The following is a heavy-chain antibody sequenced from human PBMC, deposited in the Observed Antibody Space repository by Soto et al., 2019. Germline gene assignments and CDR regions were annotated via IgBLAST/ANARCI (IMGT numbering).Heavy chain of an antibody. Sequence: EGQLVESGGGLVKPGGSLRLSCAASGFAFQTYTMEWLRQPPGKGLEWVSSITISGNYIYYADSVKGRFTISRDNGRNSVYLQMNSLRAEDTAVYYCAKVGVLRTNFRWFHLWGQGTLVTVSS. J-gene: IGHJ5*02. D-gene: IGHD2-8*01. CDR3: AKVGVLRTNFRWFHL. CDR1: GFAFQTYT. CDR2: ITISGNYI. V-gene: IGHV3-21*01.